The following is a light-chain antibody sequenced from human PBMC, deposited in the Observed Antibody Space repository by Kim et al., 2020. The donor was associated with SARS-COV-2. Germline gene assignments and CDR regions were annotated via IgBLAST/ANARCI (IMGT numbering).Light chain of an antibody. CDR1: SSDVGGHNA. CDR2: DVS. CDR3: SSYASGGTYV. Sequence: GQSIAISCTGTSSDVGGHNAVSWYRQHPGKAPEVMIYDVSKRPSGVSDRFSGSKSGNTASLTISGLQADDESDYYCSSYASGGTYVFGTGTKVTVL. J-gene: IGLJ1*01. V-gene: IGLV2-14*03.